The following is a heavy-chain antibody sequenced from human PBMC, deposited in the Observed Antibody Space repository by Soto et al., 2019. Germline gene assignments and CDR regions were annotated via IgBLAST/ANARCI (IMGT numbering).Heavy chain of an antibody. J-gene: IGHJ6*03. D-gene: IGHD1-1*01. CDR1: GDSVSSNSAG. CDR2: TYCRSKWYN. V-gene: IGHV6-1*01. Sequence: QVQLQLSGPGLVKPSQTLSLTCDISGDSVSSNSAGWNWIRQTPSRGLEWLGRTYCRSKWYNNYAVSVKSRITINPDTSKNQFSLQLNSVTPEDTAVYYCARGSWDDVSGHYYMDVWAKGPRSPSP. CDR3: ARGSWDDVSGHYYMDV.